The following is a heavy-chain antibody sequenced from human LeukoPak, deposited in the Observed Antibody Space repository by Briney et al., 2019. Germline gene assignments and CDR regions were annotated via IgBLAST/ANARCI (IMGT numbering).Heavy chain of an antibody. CDR3: SRSPQGIGSPADY. CDR1: GFSLSGYS. D-gene: IGHD1-1*01. J-gene: IGHJ4*02. Sequence: GGSLRLSCSGSGFSLSGYSMNWVRQAPGKGLVWVSSISSSSKYIYYADSVKGRFTISRDNAKNSLYLQMNSLTAEDTAVYYCSRSPQGIGSPADYWGQGTLVTVSS. CDR2: ISSSSKYI. V-gene: IGHV3-21*01.